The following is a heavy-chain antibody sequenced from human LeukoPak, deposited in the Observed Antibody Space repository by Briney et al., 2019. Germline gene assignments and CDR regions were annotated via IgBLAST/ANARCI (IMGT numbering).Heavy chain of an antibody. CDR1: GGSFNGYY. CDR2: INHSGST. J-gene: IGHJ5*02. V-gene: IGHV4-34*01. D-gene: IGHD3-10*01. CDR3: ARGPGSGSYFAWFDP. Sequence: PSETLPLTCAVYGGSFNGYYWSWIRQPPGKGLEWIGEINHSGSTNYNPSLKSRVTMSVDTSKNQVSLKLSSVTAADTAVYYCARGPGSGSYFAWFDPWGQGTQVTVSS.